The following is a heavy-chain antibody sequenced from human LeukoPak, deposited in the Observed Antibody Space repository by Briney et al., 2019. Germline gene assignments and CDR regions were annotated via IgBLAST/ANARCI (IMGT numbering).Heavy chain of an antibody. Sequence: PGGSLRLSCAASGFTFSNYGMSWVRQAPGKGLEYVSAISSNGGSTYYANSVKGRFTISRDNSKNTLYPQMGSLRAEDMAVYYCARAWGVGTPPDRWGQGTLVTVSS. J-gene: IGHJ4*02. V-gene: IGHV3-64*01. CDR3: ARAWGVGTPPDR. CDR1: GFTFSNYG. CDR2: ISSNGGST. D-gene: IGHD2-15*01.